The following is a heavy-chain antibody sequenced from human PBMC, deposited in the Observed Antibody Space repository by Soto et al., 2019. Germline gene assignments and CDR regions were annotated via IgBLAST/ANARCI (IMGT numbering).Heavy chain of an antibody. CDR1: GGSISSGGYY. CDR2: IYYSGST. Sequence: QVQLQESGPGLVKPSQTLSLTCTVSGGSISSGGYYWSWIRQHPGKGLEWIGYIYYSGSTYYNPSLKSRVTIAVDTSKNQFSLKLSSVTAADTAVYYCARGPPGIAAAGRFDYWGQGTLVTVSS. CDR3: ARGPPGIAAAGRFDY. D-gene: IGHD6-13*01. J-gene: IGHJ4*02. V-gene: IGHV4-31*03.